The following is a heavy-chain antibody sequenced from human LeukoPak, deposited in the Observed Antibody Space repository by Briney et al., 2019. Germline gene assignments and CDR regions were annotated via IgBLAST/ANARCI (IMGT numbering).Heavy chain of an antibody. V-gene: IGHV3-11*01. CDR1: GGSISSSSYY. CDR3: ARAYSGGTLDY. J-gene: IGHJ4*02. CDR2: FSSSGSTI. D-gene: IGHD3-16*01. Sequence: LSLTCTVSGGSISSSSYYWGWIRQAPGKGLEWVSYFSSSGSTIYYADSVKGRFTISRDNAKNSLYLQMNSLRAEDTAVYYCARAYSGGTLDYWGQGTLVTVSS.